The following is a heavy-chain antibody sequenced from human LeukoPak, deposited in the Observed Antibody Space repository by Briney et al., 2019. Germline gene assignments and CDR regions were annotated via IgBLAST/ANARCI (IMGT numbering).Heavy chain of an antibody. D-gene: IGHD7-27*01. CDR1: GYSISSGYY. J-gene: IGHJ4*02. CDR2: IYHSGST. CDR3: ARDLDGDPLPDY. Sequence: SETLSLTCTVSGYSISSGYYWGWIRQPPGKGLEWIGSIYHSGSTYYNPSLKSRVTISVDTSKNQFSLKLNSVTAADTAVYYCARDLDGDPLPDYWGQGTLVTVSS. V-gene: IGHV4-38-2*02.